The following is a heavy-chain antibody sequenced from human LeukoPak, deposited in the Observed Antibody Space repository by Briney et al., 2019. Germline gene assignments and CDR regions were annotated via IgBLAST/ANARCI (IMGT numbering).Heavy chain of an antibody. CDR1: GYTFTSYG. CDR2: ISAYNGNT. J-gene: IGHJ6*03. CDR3: ARGVKALRLTGWYYMDV. D-gene: IGHD3-9*01. V-gene: IGHV1-18*01. Sequence: ASVKVSCKASGYTFTSYGISWVRQAPGQGLEWMGWISAYNGNTKYAQKLQGRVTMTTDTSTSTAYMELRSLRSDDTAVYYCARGVKALRLTGWYYMDVWGKGTTVTVSS.